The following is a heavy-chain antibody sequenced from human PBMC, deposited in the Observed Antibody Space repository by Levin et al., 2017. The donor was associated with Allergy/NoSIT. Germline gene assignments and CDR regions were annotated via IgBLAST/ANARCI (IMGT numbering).Heavy chain of an antibody. CDR2: IIPIFGTA. CDR3: ARVLFGAGTGIAAAGGYFDY. J-gene: IGHJ4*02. Sequence: ASVKVSCKASGGTFSSYAISWVRQAPGQGLEWMGGIIPIFGTANYAQKFQGRVTITADESTSTAYMELSSLRSEDTAVYYCARVLFGAGTGIAAAGGYFDYWGQGTLVTVSS. D-gene: IGHD6-13*01. CDR1: GGTFSSYA. V-gene: IGHV1-69*13.